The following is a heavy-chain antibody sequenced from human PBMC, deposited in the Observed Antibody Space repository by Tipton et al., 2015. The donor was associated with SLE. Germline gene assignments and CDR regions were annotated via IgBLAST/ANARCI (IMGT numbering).Heavy chain of an antibody. CDR1: GFTFSSYA. CDR2: ISGSGGKT. V-gene: IGHV3-23*01. J-gene: IGHJ4*02. Sequence: GSLRLSCAASGFTFSSYAMSWVRQAPGKGLEWVSTISGSGGKTYYADSVKGRFTISRDNSKNTLYLQMNSLRAEDTAVYYCAKGPTVTYDYWGQGTLVTVSS. D-gene: IGHD4-17*01. CDR3: AKGPTVTYDY.